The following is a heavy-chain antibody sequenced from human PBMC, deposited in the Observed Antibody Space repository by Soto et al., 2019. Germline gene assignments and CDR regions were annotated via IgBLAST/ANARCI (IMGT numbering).Heavy chain of an antibody. Sequence: EVQLVESGGGLVKPGGSLRLSCAASGFTFTRYSMNWVRQAPGKGLEWVSSISSTTKYLYYGDSMKGRFTISRDNANNSLYLEMNSLRAEHTAVYYCARESEDLTSTFDYWGQGTLVTVSS. CDR1: GFTFTRYS. V-gene: IGHV3-21*06. J-gene: IGHJ4*02. CDR2: ISSTTKYL. CDR3: ARESEDLTSTFDY.